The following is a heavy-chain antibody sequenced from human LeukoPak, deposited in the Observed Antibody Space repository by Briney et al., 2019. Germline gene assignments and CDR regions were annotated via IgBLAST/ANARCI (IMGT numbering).Heavy chain of an antibody. Sequence: SETLSLTCTVSGGSTSPYYWNWIRQPPGKGLEWIGYIYHSGSTYYNPSLKSRVTISVDRSKNQFSLKLSSVTAADTAVYYCARGRHWTLDYWGQGTLVTVSS. D-gene: IGHD3-3*01. CDR1: GGSTSPYY. CDR2: IYHSGST. CDR3: ARGRHWTLDY. J-gene: IGHJ4*02. V-gene: IGHV4-30-2*01.